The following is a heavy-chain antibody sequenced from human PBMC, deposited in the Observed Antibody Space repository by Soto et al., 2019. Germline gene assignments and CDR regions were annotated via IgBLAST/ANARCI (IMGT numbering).Heavy chain of an antibody. CDR2: ISGSGGST. D-gene: IGHD6-13*01. V-gene: IGHV3-23*01. CDR3: AKVGGGSSWYRGWFDP. Sequence: GGSLRLSCAASGFTFSSYAMSWVRQAPGKGLEWVSAISGSGGSTYYADSVKGRFTISRDNSKNTLYLQMNSLRAEDTAVHYCAKVGGGSSWYRGWFDPWGQGTLVTVSS. CDR1: GFTFSSYA. J-gene: IGHJ5*02.